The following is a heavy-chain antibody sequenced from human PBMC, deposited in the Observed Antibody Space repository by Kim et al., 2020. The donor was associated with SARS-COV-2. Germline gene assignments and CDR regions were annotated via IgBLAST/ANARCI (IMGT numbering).Heavy chain of an antibody. V-gene: IGHV6-1*01. Sequence: SQTLSLTYAISGDSVSSNSAAWNWIRQSPSRGLEWLGRTYYRSEWYNDYAVSVKSRITINPDTSKNQFSLQLNSVTPEDTAVYYCARDYIAAAGGATYFDYWGQGTLVTLSS. J-gene: IGHJ4*02. CDR2: TYYRSEWYN. CDR1: GDSVSSNSAA. D-gene: IGHD6-13*01. CDR3: ARDYIAAAGGATYFDY.